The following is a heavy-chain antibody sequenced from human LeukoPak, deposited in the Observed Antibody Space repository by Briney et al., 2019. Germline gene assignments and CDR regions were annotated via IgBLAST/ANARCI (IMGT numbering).Heavy chain of an antibody. D-gene: IGHD3-9*01. CDR1: GFTFSSYA. CDR2: ISGSGGST. Sequence: GGSLRLSCAASGFTFSSYAMSWVRQAPGKGLEWVSAISGSGGSTYYADSVKGRFTISRDNSKNTPYLQMNSLRAEDTAVYYCAKGVIDYDILTGYYPAYYFDYWGQGTLVTVSS. CDR3: AKGVIDYDILTGYYPAYYFDY. V-gene: IGHV3-23*01. J-gene: IGHJ4*02.